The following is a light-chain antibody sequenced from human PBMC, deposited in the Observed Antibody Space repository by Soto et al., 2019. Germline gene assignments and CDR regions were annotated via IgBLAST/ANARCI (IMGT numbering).Light chain of an antibody. J-gene: IGKJ1*01. CDR2: GAS. CDR1: QSVNSH. V-gene: IGKV3-15*01. CDR3: QQYDNWPPWT. Sequence: EIVLTQSPATLSVSPGERATLSCRTSQSVNSHLAWYQHKPGQAPRLLIYGASARASGVPYRFSGSGSGTEYTLTITSLQSEDFAIYVCQQYDNWPPWTFGQGTKVEIK.